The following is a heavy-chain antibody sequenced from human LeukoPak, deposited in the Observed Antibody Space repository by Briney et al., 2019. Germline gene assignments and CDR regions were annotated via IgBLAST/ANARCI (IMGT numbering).Heavy chain of an antibody. CDR2: IYYSGST. CDR3: ARVCGDCYELSAFDI. CDR1: GGSISSYY. V-gene: IGHV4-59*01. D-gene: IGHD2-21*02. J-gene: IGHJ3*02. Sequence: SETLSPTCTVSGGSISSYYWSWIRQPPGKGLEWIGYIYYSGSTNYNPSLKSRVTISVDTSKNQFSLKLSSVTAADTAVYYCARVCGDCYELSAFDIWGQGTMVTVSS.